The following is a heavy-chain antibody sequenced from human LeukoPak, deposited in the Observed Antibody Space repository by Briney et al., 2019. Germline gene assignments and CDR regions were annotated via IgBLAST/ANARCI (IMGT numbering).Heavy chain of an antibody. CDR2: ISGDGVST. CDR1: GVPIADFA. CDR3: AKDSGKFYY. J-gene: IGHJ4*02. D-gene: IGHD3-10*01. Sequence: AGTLRLSCVASGVPIADFAMHWVRQAPGKGLEWVSLISGDGVSTFYADSVKGRFSKSRDNSKNYLYVEMTSLRTEDAAMYYCAKDSGKFYYWGQGTLVGVSS. V-gene: IGHV3-43*02.